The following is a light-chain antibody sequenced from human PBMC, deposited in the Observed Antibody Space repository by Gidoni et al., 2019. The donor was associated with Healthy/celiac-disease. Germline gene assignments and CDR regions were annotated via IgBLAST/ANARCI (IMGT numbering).Light chain of an antibody. CDR2: QDS. J-gene: IGLJ2*01. CDR1: KLGDKY. V-gene: IGLV3-1*01. Sequence: SYELTQPPSVSVSPGQTASITCSGDKLGDKYACWYQQKPGQSPVLVIYQDSQRPSGIPERFSGSNSGNTANLTISGTQAMDEADYYCQAGDSSSVVVGGGTKLTVL. CDR3: QAGDSSSVV.